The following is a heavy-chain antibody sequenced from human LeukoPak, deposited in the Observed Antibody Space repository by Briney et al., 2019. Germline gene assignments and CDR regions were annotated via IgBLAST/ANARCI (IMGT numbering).Heavy chain of an antibody. D-gene: IGHD5-18*01. CDR1: GFTFSSYG. V-gene: IGHV3-30*18. CDR2: ISYDGSNK. J-gene: IGHJ4*02. CDR3: AKLRGYSYGYSYFDY. Sequence: GGSLRLSCAASGFTFSSYGMHWVRQAPGKGLGWVAVISYDGSNKYYADSVKGRFTISRDNSKNTLYLQMNSLRAEDTAVYYCAKLRGYSYGYSYFDYWGQGTLVTVSS.